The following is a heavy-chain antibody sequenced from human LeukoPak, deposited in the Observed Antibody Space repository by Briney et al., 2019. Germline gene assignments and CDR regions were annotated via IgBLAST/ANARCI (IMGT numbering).Heavy chain of an antibody. CDR3: ARGEDDFWSGPTSYYFDY. V-gene: IGHV3-7*01. CDR2: IKQDGSEK. CDR1: GFTFSSYS. D-gene: IGHD3-3*01. J-gene: IGHJ4*02. Sequence: GGSLRLSCAASGFTFSSYSMNWVRQAPGKGLEWVANIKQDGSEKYYVDSVKGRFTISRDNAKNSLYLQMNSLRAEDTAVYYCARGEDDFWSGPTSYYFDYWGQGTLVTVSS.